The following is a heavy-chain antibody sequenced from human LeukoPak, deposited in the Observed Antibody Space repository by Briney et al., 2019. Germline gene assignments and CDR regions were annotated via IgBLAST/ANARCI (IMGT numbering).Heavy chain of an antibody. V-gene: IGHV1-69*05. CDR2: IIPIFGTA. CDR3: ARGDYDILTGYLAPGAFDI. Sequence: APVKVSCKASGGTFSSYAISWVRQAPGQGLEWMGGIIPIFGTANYAQKFQGRVTITTDESTSTAYMELSSLRSEDTAVYYCARGDYDILTGYLAPGAFDIWGQGTMVTVSS. D-gene: IGHD3-9*01. CDR1: GGTFSSYA. J-gene: IGHJ3*02.